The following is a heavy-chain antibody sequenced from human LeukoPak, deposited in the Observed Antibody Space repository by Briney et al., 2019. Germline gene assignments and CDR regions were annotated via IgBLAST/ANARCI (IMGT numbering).Heavy chain of an antibody. CDR2: ISSSSSSYI. J-gene: IGHJ6*02. Sequence: GGSLRLSCAASGFTFSSYSMNWVRQAPGKGLEWVSSISSSSSSYIYYADSVKGRFTISRDNAKNSLYLQMNSLRAEDTAVYYCVKGSSRSGMDVWGQGTTVTVSS. CDR3: VKGSSRSGMDV. V-gene: IGHV3-21*01. D-gene: IGHD6-6*01. CDR1: GFTFSSYS.